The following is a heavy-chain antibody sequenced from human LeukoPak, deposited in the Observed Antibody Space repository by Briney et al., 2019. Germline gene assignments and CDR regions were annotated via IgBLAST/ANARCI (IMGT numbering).Heavy chain of an antibody. CDR1: GGSISSSYY. J-gene: IGHJ4*02. D-gene: IGHD3-22*01. CDR3: ARHRFSSGYYSDY. V-gene: IGHV4-39*01. Sequence: SETLSLTCTVSGGSISSSYYWGWIRQPPGKGLEWIGSIYYGGSTYYNPSLKSRVTISVDTSKNQFSLKLSSVTAADTAVYYCARHRFSSGYYSDYWGQGTLVTVSS. CDR2: IYYGGST.